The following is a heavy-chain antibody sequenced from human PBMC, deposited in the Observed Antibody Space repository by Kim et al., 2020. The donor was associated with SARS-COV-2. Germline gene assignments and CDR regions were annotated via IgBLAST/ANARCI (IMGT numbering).Heavy chain of an antibody. J-gene: IGHJ3*02. V-gene: IGHV4-34*01. CDR2: INHSGST. CDR1: GGSFSGYY. D-gene: IGHD2-2*02. Sequence: SETLSLTCAVYGGSFSGYYWSWIRQPPGKGLEWIGEINHSGSTNYNPSLKSRVTISVDTSKNQFSLKLSSVTAADTAVYYCARDDLAEYQLLYKGPDAFDIWGQGTMVTVSS. CDR3: ARDDLAEYQLLYKGPDAFDI.